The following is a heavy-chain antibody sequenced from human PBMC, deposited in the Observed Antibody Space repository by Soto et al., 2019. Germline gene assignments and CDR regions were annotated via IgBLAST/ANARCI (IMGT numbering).Heavy chain of an antibody. CDR1: GGSISSSSYY. J-gene: IGHJ6*02. CDR3: ARLGLRHYYYYYGMDV. V-gene: IGHV4-39*01. Sequence: PSETLSLTCTVSGGSISSSSYYWGWIRQPPGKGLEWIGSIYYSGSTYYNPSLKSRVTISVDTSKNQFSLKLSSVTAADTAVYYCARLGLRHYYYYYGMDVWGQGTTVT. D-gene: IGHD5-12*01. CDR2: IYYSGST.